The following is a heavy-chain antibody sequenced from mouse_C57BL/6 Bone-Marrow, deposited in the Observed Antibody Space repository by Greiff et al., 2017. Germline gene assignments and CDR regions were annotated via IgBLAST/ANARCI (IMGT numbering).Heavy chain of an antibody. CDR3: TRRRGYSFAY. CDR2: IDPETGGT. Sequence: VKLMESGAELVRPGASVTLSCKASGYTFTDYEMHWVKQTPVHGLEWIGAIDPETGGTAYNQKFKGKAILTADKSSSTAYMELRSLTSEDSAVYYCTRRRGYSFAYWGQGTLVTVSA. J-gene: IGHJ3*01. D-gene: IGHD2-3*01. CDR1: GYTFTDYE. V-gene: IGHV1-15*01.